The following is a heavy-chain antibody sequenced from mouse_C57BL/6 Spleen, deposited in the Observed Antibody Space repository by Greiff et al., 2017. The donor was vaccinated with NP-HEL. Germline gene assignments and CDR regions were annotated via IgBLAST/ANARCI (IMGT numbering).Heavy chain of an antibody. CDR2: IRSKSNNYAT. D-gene: IGHD2-5*01. CDR1: GFSFNTYA. J-gene: IGHJ4*01. Sequence: EVMLVESGGGLVQPKGSLKLSCAASGFSFNTYAMNWVRQAPGKGLEWVARIRSKSNNYATYYADSVKDRFTISRDDSESMLYLQMNNLKTEDTAMYYCVRHSNSYAMDYWGQGTSVTVSS. CDR3: VRHSNSYAMDY. V-gene: IGHV10-1*01.